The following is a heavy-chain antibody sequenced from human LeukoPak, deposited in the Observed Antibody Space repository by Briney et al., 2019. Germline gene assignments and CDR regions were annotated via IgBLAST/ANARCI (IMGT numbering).Heavy chain of an antibody. D-gene: IGHD3-10*01. J-gene: IGHJ5*02. CDR1: GYTFTGYY. CDR2: INPNSGNT. V-gene: IGHV1-2*02. CDR3: AADRAYYGSGSYVFDP. Sequence: ASVKVSCKASGYTFTGYYMHWVRQAPGQGLEWMGWINPNSGNTNYAQKFQERVTITRDMSTSTAYMELSSLRSEDTAVYYCAADRAYYGSGSYVFDPWGQGTLVTVSS.